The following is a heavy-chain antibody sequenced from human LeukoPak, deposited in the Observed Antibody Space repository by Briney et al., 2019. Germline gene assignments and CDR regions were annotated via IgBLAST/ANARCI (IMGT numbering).Heavy chain of an antibody. D-gene: IGHD4-11*01. CDR1: GFTFSSYA. J-gene: IGHJ6*02. V-gene: IGHV3-23*01. Sequence: PGGSLRLSCAASGFTFSSYAMSWVRQSPGKGLEWVSGISGSGGSTYYADSVKGRFTISRDNSKNTLYLQMNSLRAEDTAVYYCANPTTVTDYYYYGMDVWGQGTTVTVSS. CDR3: ANPTTVTDYYYYGMDV. CDR2: ISGSGGST.